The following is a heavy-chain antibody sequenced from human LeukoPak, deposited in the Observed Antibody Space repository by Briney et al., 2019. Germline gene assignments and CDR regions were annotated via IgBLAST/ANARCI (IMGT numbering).Heavy chain of an antibody. Sequence: ASVKVSCKASGYTFTCYGISWVRQAPGQGLEWMGWISAYNGNTNYAQKLQGRVTMTTDTSTSTAYMELRSLRSDDTAVYYCARGVKRSSWYPDWYFDLWGRGTLVTVSS. D-gene: IGHD6-13*01. CDR2: ISAYNGNT. J-gene: IGHJ2*01. V-gene: IGHV1-18*01. CDR3: ARGVKRSSWYPDWYFDL. CDR1: GYTFTCYG.